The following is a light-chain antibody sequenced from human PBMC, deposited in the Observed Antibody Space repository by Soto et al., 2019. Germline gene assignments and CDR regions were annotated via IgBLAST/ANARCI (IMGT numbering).Light chain of an antibody. CDR1: SSDVGGYNY. CDR2: DVS. J-gene: IGLJ1*01. V-gene: IGLV2-11*01. Sequence: QSALTQPRSVSGSPGQSITISCTGTSSDVGGYNYVSWYRQHPGKAPKLMIYDVSKRPSGVPDRFSGSKSGNTASLTISGLQAEDEADYYFCSSAGSYTHYVFGTGTKVTVL. CDR3: CSSAGSYTHYV.